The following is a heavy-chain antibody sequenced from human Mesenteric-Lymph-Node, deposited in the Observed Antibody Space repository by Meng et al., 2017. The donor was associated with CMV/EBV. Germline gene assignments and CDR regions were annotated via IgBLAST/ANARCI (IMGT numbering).Heavy chain of an antibody. Sequence: LTCTVSVGSINSAGYFWTWIRQHPGKGLEWIGYIYYSGGTHYNPSLKSRVTISADTSKNQFSLNLNSVTAADTAVYYCARDSGGPFDYWGQGTLVTVSS. CDR3: ARDSGGPFDY. CDR1: VGSINSAGYF. V-gene: IGHV4-31*03. CDR2: IYYSGGT. D-gene: IGHD3-10*01. J-gene: IGHJ4*02.